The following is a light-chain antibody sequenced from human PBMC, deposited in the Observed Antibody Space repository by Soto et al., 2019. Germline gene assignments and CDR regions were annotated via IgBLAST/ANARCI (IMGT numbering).Light chain of an antibody. CDR3: QVWDSGSAHVV. J-gene: IGLJ2*01. Sequence: SYELTQPPSVSGAPGKTASISCWGNNIGSKGVQWYQQKPGQAPVLVIYSDTDLPPVIPERFSGSNSANLATLTISRVEAGDEADYYCQVWDSGSAHVVFGGGTKLTVL. V-gene: IGLV3-21*04. CDR2: SDT. CDR1: NIGSKG.